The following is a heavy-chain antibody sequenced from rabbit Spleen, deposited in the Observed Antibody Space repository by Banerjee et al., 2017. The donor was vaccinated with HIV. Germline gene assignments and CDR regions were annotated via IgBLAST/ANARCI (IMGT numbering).Heavy chain of an antibody. CDR1: GFSFSSSYY. J-gene: IGHJ6*01. CDR3: ARDTGSSFSSYGMDL. CDR2: IYTGSSGST. D-gene: IGHD8-1*01. Sequence: QEQLVESGGDLVKPGTSLTLTCTASGFSFSSSYYICWVRQAPGKGLECIACIYTGSSGSTYYANWAKGRFTISKTSSTTVTLQMTSLTVADTATYFCARDTGSSFSSYGMDLWGPGTLVTVS. V-gene: IGHV1S45*01.